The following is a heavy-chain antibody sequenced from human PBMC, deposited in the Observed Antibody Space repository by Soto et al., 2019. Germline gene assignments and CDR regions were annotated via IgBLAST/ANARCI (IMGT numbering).Heavy chain of an antibody. J-gene: IGHJ4*02. CDR3: AIVRLGYCSGGSCYYFDY. CDR1: GGTFSSYA. CDR2: IIPIFGTA. Sequence: GASVKVSCKASGGTFSSYAISWVRQAPGQGLEWMGGIIPIFGTANYAQKFQGRVTITADESTSTAYMELSSLRSEDTAVYYCAIVRLGYCSGGSCYYFDYWGQATLVTVSS. D-gene: IGHD2-15*01. V-gene: IGHV1-69*13.